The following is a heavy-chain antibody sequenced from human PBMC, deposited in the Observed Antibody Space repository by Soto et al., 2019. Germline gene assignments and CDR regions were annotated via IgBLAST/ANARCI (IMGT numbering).Heavy chain of an antibody. CDR1: GFTFSSCA. V-gene: IGHV3-30-3*01. CDR3: ARDLLTGTYAFDI. Sequence: GSLRLSCAASGFTFSSCAMHWVRQAPGKGLEWVAVISYDGSNKYYADSVKGRFTISRDNSKNTLYLQMNSLRAEDTAVYYCARDLLTGTYAFDIWGQGTMVTVSS. CDR2: ISYDGSNK. J-gene: IGHJ3*02. D-gene: IGHD1-20*01.